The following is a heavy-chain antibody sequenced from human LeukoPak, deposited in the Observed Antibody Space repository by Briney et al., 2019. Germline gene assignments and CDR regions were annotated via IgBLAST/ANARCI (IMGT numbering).Heavy chain of an antibody. Sequence: GASVKVSCKSSGYTFTDYYIHWVRQAPGQGLEWVGWINPKSGGTNSAQKFQGRVTMTRDTSINTAYMELSRVTSDDTAVYYRARFLPQKWELPGNWFDPWGQGTLVTVSS. CDR2: INPKSGGT. J-gene: IGHJ5*02. D-gene: IGHD1-26*01. V-gene: IGHV1-2*02. CDR1: GYTFTDYY. CDR3: ARFLPQKWELPGNWFDP.